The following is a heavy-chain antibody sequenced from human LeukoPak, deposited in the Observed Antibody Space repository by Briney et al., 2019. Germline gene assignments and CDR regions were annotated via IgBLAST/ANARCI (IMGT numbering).Heavy chain of an antibody. CDR1: GYSFTSYW. J-gene: IGHJ4*02. V-gene: IGHV5-51*01. Sequence: GESLKISCKGSGYSFTSYWIGWVRQMPGKGLEWMGIIYPGDSDTRYSPSFQGQVTISADKSISTAYLQWSSLKAPDTAMYYCARAHESWIQLWGQFDYWGQGTLVTVSS. CDR2: IYPGDSDT. D-gene: IGHD5-18*01. CDR3: ARAHESWIQLWGQFDY.